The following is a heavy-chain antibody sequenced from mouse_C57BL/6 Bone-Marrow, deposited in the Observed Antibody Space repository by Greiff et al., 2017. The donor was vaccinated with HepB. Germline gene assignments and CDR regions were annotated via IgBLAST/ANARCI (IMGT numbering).Heavy chain of an antibody. V-gene: IGHV3-6*01. Sequence: EVKLVESGPGFVKPSQSLSLTCSVTGYSFTSCYFWNWIRQFPGNKLEWRGYISYDGSKNYNPSLKNRISITRDTSKNQFFLKLNSVTTEDTATYYCARAYYGSSHFDYWGQGTTLTVSS. J-gene: IGHJ2*01. CDR1: GYSFTSCYF. CDR3: ARAYYGSSHFDY. D-gene: IGHD1-1*01. CDR2: ISYDGSK.